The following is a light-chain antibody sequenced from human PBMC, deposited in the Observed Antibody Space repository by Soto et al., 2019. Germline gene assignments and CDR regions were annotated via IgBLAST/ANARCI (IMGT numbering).Light chain of an antibody. CDR2: GAS. CDR3: QQYGSSPTT. J-gene: IGKJ1*01. CDR1: QSVSSTY. Sequence: EIVLTPSPGTLSLSPGERATPSCRARQSVSSTYLAWYQQKPGQAPRLLIYGASSRATGIPDKFSGSGSGTDFTLTISRLEPEDFAVYYCQQYGSSPTTFGQGTKVDIK. V-gene: IGKV3-20*01.